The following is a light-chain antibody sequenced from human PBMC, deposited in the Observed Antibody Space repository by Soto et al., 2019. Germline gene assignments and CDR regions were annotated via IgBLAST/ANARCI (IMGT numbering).Light chain of an antibody. V-gene: IGLV1-51*01. CDR2: DNN. Sequence: QSVLTQPPSVSAAPGQKVTISCSGSTSNIGNNYVSWYQQFPGTAPKLLIYDNNKRPSGIPDRFSASRSGTSATLGITGLQAGDEAHYYCGTWDSSLGSWVFGGGTKLTVL. CDR3: GTWDSSLGSWV. J-gene: IGLJ3*02. CDR1: TSNIGNNY.